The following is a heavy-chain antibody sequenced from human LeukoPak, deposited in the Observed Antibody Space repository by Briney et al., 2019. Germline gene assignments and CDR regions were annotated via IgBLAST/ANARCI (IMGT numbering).Heavy chain of an antibody. J-gene: IGHJ5*02. CDR1: GGSFSGYY. Sequence: SETLSLTCAVYGGSFSGYYWSWIRQPPGKGLEWIGEINHSGSTNYNPSLKSRVTISVDTSKNQFSLKLSSVTAADTAVYYCARVHHPGGEYDNSWHRGRCWFDPWGQGTLVTVSS. V-gene: IGHV4-34*01. CDR3: ARVHHPGGEYDNSWHRGRCWFDP. CDR2: INHSGST. D-gene: IGHD3-22*01.